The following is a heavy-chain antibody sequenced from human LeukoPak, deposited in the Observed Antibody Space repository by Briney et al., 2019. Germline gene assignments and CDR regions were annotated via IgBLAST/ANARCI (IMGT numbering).Heavy chain of an antibody. Sequence: SETLSLTCTVSGGSISSSSYYWGWIRQPPGKGLEWIGSIYYSGTTYYNPSLKSRVTIPVDTSKNQFSLKLSSVSAADTAVYFCARQRGYCSGGSCYRTPHFDYWGQGTLLTVSS. D-gene: IGHD2-15*01. J-gene: IGHJ4*02. CDR1: GGSISSSSYY. CDR3: ARQRGYCSGGSCYRTPHFDY. CDR2: IYYSGTT. V-gene: IGHV4-39*01.